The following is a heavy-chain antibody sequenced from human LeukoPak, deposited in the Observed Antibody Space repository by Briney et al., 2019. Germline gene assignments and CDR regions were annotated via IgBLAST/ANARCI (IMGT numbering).Heavy chain of an antibody. CDR1: GGSTASSSHY. V-gene: IGHV4-39*02. CDR3: VRAYDY. J-gene: IGHJ4*02. Sequence: SETLSLTCTVSGGSTASSSHYWGWIRQSPGKGLEWIAIMYYTGSTYYNPPLKSRVSISVDTSRNQFSLNLISVTAADTAVYYCVRAYDYWGQGTLVTVSS. CDR2: MYYTGST.